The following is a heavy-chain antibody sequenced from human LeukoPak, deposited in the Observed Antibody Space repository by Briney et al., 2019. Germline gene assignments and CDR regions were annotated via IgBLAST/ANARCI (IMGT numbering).Heavy chain of an antibody. CDR1: GGSISSYY. J-gene: IGHJ4*02. D-gene: IGHD3-10*01. CDR3: ARDSPPYYYGSGSYYKN. Sequence: SETLSLTCTVSGGSISSYYWSWIRQPPGKGLEWIGYIYYSGSTNYNPSLKSRVTMSVDTSKNQFSLKLSSVTAADTAVYYCARDSPPYYYGSGSYYKNWGQGTLVTVSS. V-gene: IGHV4-59*12. CDR2: IYYSGST.